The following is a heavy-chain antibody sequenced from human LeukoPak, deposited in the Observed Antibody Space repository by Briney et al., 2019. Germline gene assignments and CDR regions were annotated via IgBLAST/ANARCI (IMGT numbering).Heavy chain of an antibody. CDR1: GFTFSGYW. J-gene: IGHJ4*02. D-gene: IGHD4-17*01. Sequence: GGSLRLPCAVSGFTFSGYWMTWVRQAPGKGLEWVANIKQDGSEKYYVDSVKGRFTISRDNVRNSLYLQMNSLRAEDTAVYYCARAGDGDPYFDYWGQGALVTVSS. CDR3: ARAGDGDPYFDY. CDR2: IKQDGSEK. V-gene: IGHV3-7*01.